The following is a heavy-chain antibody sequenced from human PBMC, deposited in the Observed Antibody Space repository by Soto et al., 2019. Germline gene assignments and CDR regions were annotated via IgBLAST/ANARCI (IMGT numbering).Heavy chain of an antibody. CDR2: INAGSGSS. CDR1: GYTFTRYA. Sequence: ASVKVSCKASGYTFTRYAIRWVRQAPGQGLEWMGWINAGSGSSRYSQNFQGRVTITRDTSASTAYMELSSLIFEDTGVYYCARERAVSANFFDYWGQGTLVTVSS. CDR3: ARERAVSANFFDY. D-gene: IGHD2-21*02. J-gene: IGHJ4*02. V-gene: IGHV1-3*01.